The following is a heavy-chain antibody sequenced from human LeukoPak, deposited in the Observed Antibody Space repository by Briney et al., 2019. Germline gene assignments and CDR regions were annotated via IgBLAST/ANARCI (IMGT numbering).Heavy chain of an antibody. V-gene: IGHV4-59*01. Sequence: PSETLSLTCTVSGGSIDTYFWTWIRQPPGKGLEWIGYVHYSGNTNYNPSLKSRVTMSVDTSKNQFSLKLSSVTAADTAVYYCARGIVGATSFVGDKLGFLTPYYYYYMDVWGKGTTVTISS. D-gene: IGHD1-26*01. CDR1: GGSIDTYF. J-gene: IGHJ6*03. CDR3: ARGIVGATSFVGDKLGFLTPYYYYYMDV. CDR2: VHYSGNT.